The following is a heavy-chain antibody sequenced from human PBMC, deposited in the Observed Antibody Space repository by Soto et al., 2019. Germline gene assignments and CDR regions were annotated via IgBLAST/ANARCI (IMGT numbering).Heavy chain of an antibody. Sequence: GVSLRLSCAASGFTFSSYAMHWVRQAPGKGLAWVAGISYVGSNKYYADSVKCRFTISRDNSKNTQYLQMNSLRAEDTAVYYCARGHSSLGYYYFDYWGQGTLITVSS. CDR2: ISYVGSNK. CDR1: GFTFSSYA. J-gene: IGHJ4*02. CDR3: ARGHSSLGYYYFDY. D-gene: IGHD6-13*01. V-gene: IGHV3-30-3*01.